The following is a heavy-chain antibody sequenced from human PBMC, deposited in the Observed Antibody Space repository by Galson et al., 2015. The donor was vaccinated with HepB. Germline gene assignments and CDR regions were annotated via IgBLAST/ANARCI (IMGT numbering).Heavy chain of an antibody. Sequence: TLSLTCTVSGGSISSGGYYWSWIRQHPGKGLEWIGYIYYSGSTYYNPSLKSRVTISVDTSKNQFSLKLSSVTAADTAVYYCARGAEVSRTYYYYYMDVWGKGTTVTVSS. CDR3: ARGAEVSRTYYYYYMDV. CDR2: IYYSGST. V-gene: IGHV4-31*03. J-gene: IGHJ6*03. CDR1: GGSISSGGYY.